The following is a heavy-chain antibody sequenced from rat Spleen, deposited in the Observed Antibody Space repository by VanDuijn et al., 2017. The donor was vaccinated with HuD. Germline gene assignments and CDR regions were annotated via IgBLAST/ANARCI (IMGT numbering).Heavy chain of an antibody. J-gene: IGHJ2*01. D-gene: IGHD1-9*01. CDR3: ARRHYGYTDYFDY. V-gene: IGHV5-19*01. CDR1: GFTFTNYG. CDR2: ISPSGGST. Sequence: EVQLVESGGGLVQPGGSLKLSCVVSGFTFTNYGMHWIRQASTKGLEWVASISPSGGSTYYRDSVKGRFTVSRDNAKSTLYLQMDSLRSEDTATYYCARRHYGYTDYFDYWGQGVMVTVSS.